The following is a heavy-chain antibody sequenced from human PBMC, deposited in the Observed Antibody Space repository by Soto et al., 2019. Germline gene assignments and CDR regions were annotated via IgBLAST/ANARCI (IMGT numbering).Heavy chain of an antibody. CDR2: IWYDGSNK. Sequence: GGSLRLSCAASGFTFSSYGMHWVRQAPGKGLEWVAVIWYDGSNKYYADSVKGRFTISRDNSKNTLYLQMNSLRAEDTAVYYCARHGGRGYAFDIWGQGTMVTVSS. J-gene: IGHJ3*02. D-gene: IGHD4-17*01. V-gene: IGHV3-33*01. CDR3: ARHGGRGYAFDI. CDR1: GFTFSSYG.